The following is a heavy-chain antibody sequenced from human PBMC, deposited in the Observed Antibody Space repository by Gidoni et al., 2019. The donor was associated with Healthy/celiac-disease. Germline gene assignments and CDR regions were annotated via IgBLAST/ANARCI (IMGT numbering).Heavy chain of an antibody. Sequence: QVQLVQSGAELKKPGSSVKVSCKASGRTFSSYTISWVRQAPGQGLEWMGRIIPILGIANYAQKVQGRVTITADKSTSTAYMELSSLRSEDTAVYYWARLAVAGTLEDYWGQGTLVTVSS. CDR2: IIPILGIA. CDR1: GRTFSSYT. V-gene: IGHV1-69*02. CDR3: ARLAVAGTLEDY. D-gene: IGHD6-19*01. J-gene: IGHJ4*02.